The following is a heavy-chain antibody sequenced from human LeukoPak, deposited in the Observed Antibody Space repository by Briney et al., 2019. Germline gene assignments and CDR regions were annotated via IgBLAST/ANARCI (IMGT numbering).Heavy chain of an antibody. Sequence: GGSLRLSCAASGFIFNNAWMNWVRQAPGKGLEWVGQIKSKTDGGTTDYAAPVKGRFTISRDESKNTLYLQMNSLKTEDTAVYYCTSGGDYSNYWGQGTLVTVPS. D-gene: IGHD4-11*01. CDR3: TSGGDYSNY. V-gene: IGHV3-15*01. J-gene: IGHJ4*02. CDR2: IKSKTDGGTT. CDR1: GFIFNNAW.